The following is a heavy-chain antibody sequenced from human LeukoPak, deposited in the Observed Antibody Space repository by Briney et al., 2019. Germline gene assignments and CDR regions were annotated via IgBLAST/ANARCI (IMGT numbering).Heavy chain of an antibody. D-gene: IGHD3-22*01. Sequence: PGGSLRLSCAASGFTFSSYSMNWVRQAPGKGLEWVSSISSSSSYIYYADSVKGRFTISRDNAKNTLYLQMNSLRAEDTAVYYCARYYFDSSGYYYEGYFDYRGQGTLVTVSS. CDR2: ISSSSSYI. CDR1: GFTFSSYS. J-gene: IGHJ4*02. V-gene: IGHV3-21*01. CDR3: ARYYFDSSGYYYEGYFDY.